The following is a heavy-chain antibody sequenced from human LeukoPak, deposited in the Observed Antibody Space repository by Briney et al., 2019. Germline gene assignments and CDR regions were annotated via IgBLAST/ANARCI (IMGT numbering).Heavy chain of an antibody. V-gene: IGHV3-21*06. D-gene: IGHD2-15*01. Sequence: KSGGSLRLSCAASGFTFANHAMNWVRQAPGKGLECVSSIDSRGADTLYAGSLKGRFTISRDNVKNLLSLQMNSLRVEDTAIYYCARELDARQDLDVWGQGTTVTVSS. CDR1: GFTFANHA. J-gene: IGHJ6*02. CDR3: ARELDARQDLDV. CDR2: IDSRGADT.